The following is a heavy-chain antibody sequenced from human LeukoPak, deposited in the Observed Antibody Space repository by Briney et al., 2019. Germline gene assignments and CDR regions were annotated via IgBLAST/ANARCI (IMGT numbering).Heavy chain of an antibody. CDR2: IRYDGSNK. D-gene: IGHD3-22*01. J-gene: IGHJ4*02. CDR3: RYYYDSSGYHPFDY. Sequence: PGGSLRLSCAASGFTFSSYGMHWVRQAPGKGLEWVAFIRYDGSNKYYADSVKGRFTISRDNSKNTPYLQMNSLRAEDTAVYYCRYYYDSSGYHPFDYWGQGTLVTVSS. V-gene: IGHV3-30*02. CDR1: GFTFSSYG.